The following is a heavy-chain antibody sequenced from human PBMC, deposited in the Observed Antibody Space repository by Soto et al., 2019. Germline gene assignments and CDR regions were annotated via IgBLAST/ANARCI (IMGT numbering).Heavy chain of an antibody. CDR2: IKHDGSEK. J-gene: IGHJ4*02. D-gene: IGHD3-22*01. Sequence: EGQLVESGGGLVQPGGSLRLSCAAAGFSFRSYWMTWVRKAPGKGLEWVANIKHDGSEKFYVDSVEGRFTISRDNAKNSLYLQMNRLRAEDTAVYYCAREQIDYYYDSRGYYYIDFWGQGTLVTVSS. CDR1: GFSFRSYW. V-gene: IGHV3-7*03. CDR3: AREQIDYYYDSRGYYYIDF.